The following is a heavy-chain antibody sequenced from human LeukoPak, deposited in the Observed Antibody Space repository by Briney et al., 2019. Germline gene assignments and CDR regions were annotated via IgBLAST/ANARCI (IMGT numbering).Heavy chain of an antibody. Sequence: GGSLRLSCAASAFTFSNYAMTWVRQAPGKGLEWVSTISGNDNSTHYADSVKGRFTISRVNSKNTLFLQVNSLRVEDTAVYYCAKGGVPWDYDTSLDAFDIWGQGTLVTVSS. CDR2: ISGNDNST. CDR3: AKGGVPWDYDTSLDAFDI. CDR1: AFTFSNYA. V-gene: IGHV3-23*01. J-gene: IGHJ3*02. D-gene: IGHD3-22*01.